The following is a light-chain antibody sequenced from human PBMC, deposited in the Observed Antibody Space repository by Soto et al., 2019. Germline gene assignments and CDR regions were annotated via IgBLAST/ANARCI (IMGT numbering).Light chain of an antibody. CDR1: QNVNAW. CDR2: KAS. J-gene: IGKJ2*01. V-gene: IGKV1-5*03. CDR3: QQNNSPWYT. Sequence: DIQMTQSPSTLSASVGDRVTITCPASQNVNAWLAWYQQKPGKAPKLLIYKASTLQSGVPSRFSGSGSGTEFTLTINGLQPDDSATYYCQQNNSPWYTFGQGTKLEIK.